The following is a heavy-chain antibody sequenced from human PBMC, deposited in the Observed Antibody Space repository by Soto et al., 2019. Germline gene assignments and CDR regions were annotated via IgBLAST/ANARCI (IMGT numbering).Heavy chain of an antibody. CDR2: IIPILGTS. CDR3: ARGFKGLVNYDGSGYYLVY. D-gene: IGHD3-22*01. V-gene: IGHV1-69*12. Sequence: QVQRVQSGAEVKKPGSSVKVSCKASGGTFSSYAISWVRQAPGQGLEWMGGIIPILGTSYYAQKFQGRVKITADESTTTAYMELSSLRSDDTALYYCARGFKGLVNYDGSGYYLVYWGQGTLVTVSS. J-gene: IGHJ4*02. CDR1: GGTFSSYA.